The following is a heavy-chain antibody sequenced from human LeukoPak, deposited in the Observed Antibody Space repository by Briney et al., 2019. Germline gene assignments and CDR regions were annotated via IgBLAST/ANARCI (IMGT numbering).Heavy chain of an antibody. CDR3: ARALGNSAGGNREDC. CDR2: INPNSGAT. J-gene: IGHJ4*02. Sequence: VASVKVSCKASGYTFTAHYIHWVRQAPGQGLEWMGWINPNSGATNYAQRFQGRVTMTRDTSISTAYMELSSLRCDDTAVYYCARALGNSAGGNREDCWGQGTLVTVSS. D-gene: IGHD3-16*01. V-gene: IGHV1-2*02. CDR1: GYTFTAHY.